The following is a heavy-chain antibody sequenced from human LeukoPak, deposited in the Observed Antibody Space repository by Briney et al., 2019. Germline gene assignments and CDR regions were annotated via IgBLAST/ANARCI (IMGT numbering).Heavy chain of an antibody. Sequence: SETLSLTCTVSGGSMRTYSWSWIRQPPGKGREWIGYISYSGDTNYNPSLKSRLTISIDTSKNQFSLKLNSVTAADTALYYCARHEGGGTYPLDYWGQGTLVTVSS. CDR2: ISYSGDT. CDR1: GGSMRTYS. CDR3: ARHEGGGTYPLDY. D-gene: IGHD1-26*01. J-gene: IGHJ4*02. V-gene: IGHV4-59*08.